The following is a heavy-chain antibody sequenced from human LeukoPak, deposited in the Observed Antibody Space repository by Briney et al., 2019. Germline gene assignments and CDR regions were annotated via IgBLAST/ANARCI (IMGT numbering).Heavy chain of an antibody. V-gene: IGHV3-48*03. CDR1: GFTFSSYE. J-gene: IGHJ5*02. CDR3: AKDLVEMATIIDWFDP. Sequence: GGSLRLSCAASGFTFSSYEMNWVRQAPGKGLEWVSYISSSGSTIYYADSVKGRFTISRDNAKNSLYLQMNSLRAEDTAVYYCAKDLVEMATIIDWFDPWGQGTLVTVSS. CDR2: ISSSGSTI. D-gene: IGHD5-24*01.